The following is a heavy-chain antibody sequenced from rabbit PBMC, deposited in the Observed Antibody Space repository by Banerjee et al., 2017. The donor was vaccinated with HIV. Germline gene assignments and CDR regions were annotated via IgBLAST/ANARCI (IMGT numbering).Heavy chain of an antibody. Sequence: QEQLVESGGGLVQPEGSLTLTCTASGFSFSSGYDMCWVRQAPGKGLEWIACINAGGTAYTHYASWAKGRFTISRTSSTTVTLQMTSLTAADTATYFCARDLAGVIGWNFNLWGPGTLVTVS. CDR3: ARDLAGVIGWNFNL. CDR1: GFSFSSGYD. D-gene: IGHD4-1*01. V-gene: IGHV1S45*01. CDR2: INAGGTAYT. J-gene: IGHJ4*01.